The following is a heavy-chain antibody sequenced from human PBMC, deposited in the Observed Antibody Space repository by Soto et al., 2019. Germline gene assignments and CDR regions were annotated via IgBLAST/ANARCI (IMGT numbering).Heavy chain of an antibody. CDR2: ISYDGTND. Sequence: GGSLRLSCAAPEFTFSSYGIHWVRQAPGKGLEWVAAISYDGTNDYYADSVKGRFTISRDNSKNTLYLQMNSLRAEDTAVYYCAKVLAQWLVSHGFDLWGQGTMVTVSS. CDR3: AKVLAQWLVSHGFDL. V-gene: IGHV3-30*18. D-gene: IGHD6-19*01. J-gene: IGHJ3*01. CDR1: EFTFSSYG.